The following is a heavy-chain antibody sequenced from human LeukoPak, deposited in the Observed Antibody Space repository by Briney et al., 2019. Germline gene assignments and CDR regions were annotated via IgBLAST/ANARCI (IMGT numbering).Heavy chain of an antibody. CDR3: ATTNDGGGYQWGDFFDF. CDR2: IIPNLGTT. Sequence: WASVKVSCKASGGTSNSHAISWVRQAPGQGLEWMGRIIPNLGTTNRAQNFQDRVTLTADKSTNTAYMELTSLTSDDTAVYCCATTNDGGGYQWGDFFDFWGQGTLVTVSS. D-gene: IGHD3-22*01. CDR1: GGTSNSHA. V-gene: IGHV1-69*04. J-gene: IGHJ4*02.